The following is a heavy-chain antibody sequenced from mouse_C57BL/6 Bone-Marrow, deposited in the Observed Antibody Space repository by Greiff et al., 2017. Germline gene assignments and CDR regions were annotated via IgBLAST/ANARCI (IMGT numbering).Heavy chain of an antibody. V-gene: IGHV1-54*01. D-gene: IGHD1-1*01. CDR3: ARSQLRGAMDY. CDR1: GYAFTNYL. Sequence: QVQLQQSGAELVRPGTSVKVSCKASGYAFTNYLIEWVKQRPGQGLEWIGVINPGSGGTTYNEKFKGKATLTADKSSSTAYMQLSSLTSEDSAVYFCARSQLRGAMDYWGQGTSVTVSS. J-gene: IGHJ4*01. CDR2: INPGSGGT.